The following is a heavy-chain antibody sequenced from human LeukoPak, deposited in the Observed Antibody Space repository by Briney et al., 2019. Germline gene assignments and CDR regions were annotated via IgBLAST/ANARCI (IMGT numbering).Heavy chain of an antibody. Sequence: GGSLSLSCAASGFTFSNYAVSWLRQAPGEVLELVSVISGGGGSTYYADSVKGRSTISRDNSYSTLDLKMNSLRANDTAVYYCAKQIGRIWCDPWGQGTLVTVSS. D-gene: IGHD3-22*01. CDR2: ISGGGGST. J-gene: IGHJ5*02. CDR3: AKQIGRIWCDP. CDR1: GFTFSNYA. V-gene: IGHV3-23*01.